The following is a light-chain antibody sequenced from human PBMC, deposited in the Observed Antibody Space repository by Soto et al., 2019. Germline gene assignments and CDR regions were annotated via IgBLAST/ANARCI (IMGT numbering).Light chain of an antibody. J-gene: IGKJ1*01. CDR3: QQYYNTVST. CDR2: WAS. CDR1: QSVLYSSNNKNY. V-gene: IGKV4-1*01. Sequence: DIVMTQSPDSLAVSLGERATINCKSSQSVLYSSNNKNYLAWYQQKPGQPPKLLIYWASTRESGVPDRFSGSGSGTDVTLTISSLQAEDVAVYYCQQYYNTVSTFGQGTKVEIK.